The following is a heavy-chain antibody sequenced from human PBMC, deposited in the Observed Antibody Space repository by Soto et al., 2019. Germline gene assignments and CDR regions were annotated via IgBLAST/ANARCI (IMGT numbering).Heavy chain of an antibody. CDR3: ASFKRITIFGAFPGLDY. V-gene: IGHV4-59*01. CDR2: IYYSGST. J-gene: IGHJ4*02. Sequence: SETLSLTCTVSGGSISSYYWSWIRQPPGKGLEWIGYIYYSGSTNYNPSLKSRVTISVDTSKNQFSLKLSSVTAADTAVYYCASFKRITIFGAFPGLDYWGQGTLVTVSS. D-gene: IGHD3-3*01. CDR1: GGSISSYY.